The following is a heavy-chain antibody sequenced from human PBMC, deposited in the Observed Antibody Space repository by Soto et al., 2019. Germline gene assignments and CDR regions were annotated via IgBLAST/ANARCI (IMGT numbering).Heavy chain of an antibody. D-gene: IGHD2-8*01. V-gene: IGHV3-23*01. Sequence: EVQLLESGGGFVQPGGSLRLSCAASGLTFSNYAMSWVRRAPVRGLEWVASSGSGDTTYYADSVKGRFTISRDNSKNTLYLQMNSRRVEDTAVYYCARGGVNQYFDPWGQGTLVTVSS. CDR2: SSGSGDTT. J-gene: IGHJ5*02. CDR3: ARGGVNQYFDP. CDR1: GLTFSNYA.